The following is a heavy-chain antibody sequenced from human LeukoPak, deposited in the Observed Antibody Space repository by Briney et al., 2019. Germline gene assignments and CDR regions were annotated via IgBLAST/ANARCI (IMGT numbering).Heavy chain of an antibody. Sequence: SETLSLTCTVSGGSISSYYWSWIRQPAGKGLEWIGRIYTSGSANYNPSLKTRVTISVDTSKNQFSLKLSSVTAADTAVYYCAREVISGSFGAFDIWGQGTMVTVSS. CDR3: AREVISGSFGAFDI. J-gene: IGHJ3*02. CDR2: IYTSGSA. CDR1: GGSISSYY. D-gene: IGHD3-22*01. V-gene: IGHV4-4*07.